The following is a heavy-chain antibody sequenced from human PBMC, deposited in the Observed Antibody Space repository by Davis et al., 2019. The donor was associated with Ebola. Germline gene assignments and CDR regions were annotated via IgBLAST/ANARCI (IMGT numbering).Heavy chain of an antibody. CDR3: ARDHSLHYYYMDV. CDR2: ISSDGANQ. CDR1: GFSLSNYW. Sequence: PGGSLRLSCVASGFSLSNYWMAWVRQAPGKGLEWVAVISSDGANQYYADSVKGRFTISRDNAKNSLYLQMNSLRDEDTAVYYCARDHSLHYYYMDVWGKGTTVTVSS. V-gene: IGHV3-30-3*01. J-gene: IGHJ6*03. D-gene: IGHD4-11*01.